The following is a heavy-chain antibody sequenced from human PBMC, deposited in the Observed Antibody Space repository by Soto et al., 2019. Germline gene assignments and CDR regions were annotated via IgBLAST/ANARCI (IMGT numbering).Heavy chain of an antibody. CDR2: ISYDGSNK. Sequence: QVQLVESGGGVVQPGRSLRLSCEASGFSSSSYVMHWVRQAPGKGQEWVAVISYDGSNKHYADSVKGRFTISRDNSKNTLYLEMNSLRGEDTAVYSYARGDPYYGMDVWGQGTTITVSS. CDR1: GFSSSSYV. J-gene: IGHJ6*02. CDR3: ARGDPYYGMDV. V-gene: IGHV3-30*03.